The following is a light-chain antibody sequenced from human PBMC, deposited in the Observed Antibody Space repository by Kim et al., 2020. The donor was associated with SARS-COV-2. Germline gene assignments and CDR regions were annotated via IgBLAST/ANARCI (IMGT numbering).Light chain of an antibody. Sequence: SSSAGRSATLSCRARQGVSSYLALYQQKPGQAPRLLIYDAFHRATGIPARFSGRGSGTDFTLTISSLEPEDFAVYYCQERSNWPYTFGQGTKLEI. J-gene: IGKJ2*01. CDR2: DAF. CDR1: QGVSSY. V-gene: IGKV3-11*01. CDR3: QERSNWPYT.